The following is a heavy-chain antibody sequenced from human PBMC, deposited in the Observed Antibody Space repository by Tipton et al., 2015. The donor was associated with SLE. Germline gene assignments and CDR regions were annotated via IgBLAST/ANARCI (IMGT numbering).Heavy chain of an antibody. CDR2: IYYSGST. CDR1: GGSISSHY. J-gene: IGHJ5*02. V-gene: IGHV4-59*11. D-gene: IGHD4-17*01. Sequence: PGLVKPSETLSLTCTVSGGSISSHYWSWIRQPPGKGLEWIGYIYYSGSTNYNPSLKSRVTISVDTSKNQFSLKLSSVTAADTAVYYCARGYDYGDYLGWFDPWGQGTLVTVSS. CDR3: ARGYDYGDYLGWFDP.